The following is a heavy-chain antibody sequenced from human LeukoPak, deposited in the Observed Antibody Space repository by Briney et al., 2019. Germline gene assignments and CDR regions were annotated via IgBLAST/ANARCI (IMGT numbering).Heavy chain of an antibody. CDR3: ARDLVSYYYGSGPYDY. J-gene: IGHJ4*02. CDR2: VYTSGST. Sequence: SETLSLTCNVSGASISSHYWNWIRQPAGKELEWIGRVYTSGSTNYNPSLKSRVTMSVDTSKNQFSLKLNSVTAADTAVYYCARDLVSYYYGSGPYDYWGQGTLVTVSS. CDR1: GASISSHY. V-gene: IGHV4-4*07. D-gene: IGHD3-10*01.